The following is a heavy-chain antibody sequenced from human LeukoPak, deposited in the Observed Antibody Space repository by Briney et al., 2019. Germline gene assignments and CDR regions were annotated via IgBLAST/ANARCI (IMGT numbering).Heavy chain of an antibody. CDR1: GGSISISSYY. Sequence: SETLSLTCTVSGGSISISSYYWGWIRQPPGKGLEWIGSIYYSGSTYYNPSLKSRVTISVDTSKNQFSLKLSSVTAADTAVYYCARLSCTNGVCYSQDNYYMDVWGKGTTVTVSS. CDR3: ARLSCTNGVCYSQDNYYMDV. D-gene: IGHD2-8*01. J-gene: IGHJ6*03. CDR2: IYYSGST. V-gene: IGHV4-39*01.